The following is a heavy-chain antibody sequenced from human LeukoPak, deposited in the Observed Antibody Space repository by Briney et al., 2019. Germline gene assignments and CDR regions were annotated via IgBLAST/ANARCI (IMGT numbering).Heavy chain of an antibody. CDR3: VSFYETY. CDR1: GFTFSSYW. CDR2: INSDGSWT. D-gene: IGHD2/OR15-2a*01. J-gene: IGHJ4*02. V-gene: IGHV3-74*01. Sequence: GGSLRLSCAASGFTFSSYWMSWVRQVPGKGLVWVSHINSDGSWTSYADSVKGRFTISKDNAKNTVYLQMNSLRAEDTAVYYCVSFYETYWGRGTLVTVSS.